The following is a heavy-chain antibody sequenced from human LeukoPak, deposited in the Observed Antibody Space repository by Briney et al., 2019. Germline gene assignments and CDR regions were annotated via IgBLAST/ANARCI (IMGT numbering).Heavy chain of an antibody. J-gene: IGHJ4*02. CDR3: AKLFGSGYHFFHF. CDR2: ITSGSGDTT. V-gene: IGHV3-48*03. Sequence: GGSLRLSCAASGFTFRHYEMTWVRQAPGKGLEWLSFITSGSGDTTYYADSVKGRFTISRGNDKNSLSLQMNSLRAEDTAIYYCAKLFGSGYHFFHFWGQGTLVTVSS. D-gene: IGHD5-12*01. CDR1: GFTFRHYE.